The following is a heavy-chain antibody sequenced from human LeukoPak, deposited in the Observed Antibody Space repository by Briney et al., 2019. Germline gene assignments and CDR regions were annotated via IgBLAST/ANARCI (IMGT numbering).Heavy chain of an antibody. CDR3: ARYDSYCSSTSCRPYYFDY. CDR1: GGSISSSSYY. Sequence: PSETLSLTCTVSGGSISSSSYYWGWIRQPPGKGLEWIGSIYYSGSTYYNPSLKSRVTISVDTSKNQFSLKLSSVTAADTAVYYCARYDSYCSSTSCRPYYFDYWGQGTLITVSS. V-gene: IGHV4-39*01. J-gene: IGHJ4*02. CDR2: IYYSGST. D-gene: IGHD2-2*01.